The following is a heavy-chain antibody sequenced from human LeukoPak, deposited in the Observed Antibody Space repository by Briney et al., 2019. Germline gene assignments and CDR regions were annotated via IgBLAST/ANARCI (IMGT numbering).Heavy chain of an antibody. Sequence: QTGGSLRLSCAASGFTFSNYAMTWVRQAPGKGLEWVSVISGSGGNTYYADSVKGRFTISRDSSKNTLYLQMNSLRAEDTAVYYCASRQMDYFDYWGQGTLVTVSS. CDR3: ASRQMDYFDY. V-gene: IGHV3-23*01. CDR2: ISGSGGNT. D-gene: IGHD5-24*01. J-gene: IGHJ4*02. CDR1: GFTFSNYA.